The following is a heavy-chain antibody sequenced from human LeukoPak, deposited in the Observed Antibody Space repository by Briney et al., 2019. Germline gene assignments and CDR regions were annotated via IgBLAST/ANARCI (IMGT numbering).Heavy chain of an antibody. V-gene: IGHV3-30-3*01. D-gene: IGHD6-13*01. J-gene: IGHJ4*02. CDR2: ISYDGSNK. Sequence: GGSLRLSCAASGFTFSSYAMHWVRQAPGKGLEWVAVISYDGSNKYYADSVKGRFTISRDNAKNSLYLQMNSLRAEDTAVYYCARNLYSSSWYYFDYWGQGTLVTVSS. CDR1: GFTFSSYA. CDR3: ARNLYSSSWYYFDY.